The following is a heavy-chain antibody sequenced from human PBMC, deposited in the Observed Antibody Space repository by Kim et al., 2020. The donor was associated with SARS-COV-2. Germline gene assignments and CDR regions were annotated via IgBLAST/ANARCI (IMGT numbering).Heavy chain of an antibody. CDR3: AKITVIFSTSSVY. Sequence: YADAGGGRFTIARDNSQSTLYLQMDSLRAEDTAIYYCAKITVIFSTSSVYWGQGTLVTVSS. J-gene: IGHJ4*02. D-gene: IGHD3-10*01. V-gene: IGHV3-23*01.